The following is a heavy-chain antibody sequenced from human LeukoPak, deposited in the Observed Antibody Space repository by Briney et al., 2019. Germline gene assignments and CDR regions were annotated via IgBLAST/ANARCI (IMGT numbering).Heavy chain of an antibody. D-gene: IGHD4-17*01. CDR3: ARTFYGDSLSYGY. V-gene: IGHV1-2*02. CDR1: GYTFTGYY. Sequence: ASVKVSCKASGYTFTGYYMHWVRQAPGQGLEWMGWINPNSGGTNCAQKLQGRVTMTTDTSTSTAYMELRSLRSDDTAVYYCARTFYGDSLSYGYWGQGTLVTVSS. CDR2: INPNSGGT. J-gene: IGHJ4*02.